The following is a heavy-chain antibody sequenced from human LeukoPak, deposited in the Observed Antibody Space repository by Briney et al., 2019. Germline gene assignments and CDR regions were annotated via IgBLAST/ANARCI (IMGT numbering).Heavy chain of an antibody. CDR3: ARHGYNFYYYYGMDV. V-gene: IGHV5-51*01. Sequence: GESLKISCKGSGYDFSNYWIGWVRQMPGKGLEWMGNIFPGDSDTRYSPSFQGQVTISADKSISTAYLQWSSLKASDTAMYYCARHGYNFYYYYGMDVWGQGTTVTVSS. CDR1: GYDFSNYW. D-gene: IGHD5-24*01. J-gene: IGHJ6*02. CDR2: IFPGDSDT.